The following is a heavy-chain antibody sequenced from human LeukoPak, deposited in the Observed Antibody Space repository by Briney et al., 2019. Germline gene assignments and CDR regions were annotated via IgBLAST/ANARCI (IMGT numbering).Heavy chain of an antibody. V-gene: IGHV1-2*02. CDR2: IDPNSGGT. CDR1: GYTFSGYY. J-gene: IGHJ4*02. CDR3: ARGRMGGGNDY. Sequence: ASVKVSCKASGYTFSGYYMRWVRQAPGQGLEWMGWIDPNSGGTNYAQKFQGRVTMTRDTSISTAYMELNSLRSDDTAVYYCARGRMGGGNDYWGQGTLVTVSS. D-gene: IGHD2-15*01.